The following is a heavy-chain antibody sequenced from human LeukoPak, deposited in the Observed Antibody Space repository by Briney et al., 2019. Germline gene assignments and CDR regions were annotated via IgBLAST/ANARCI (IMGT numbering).Heavy chain of an antibody. Sequence: GASVKVSCKASGRSFPDFAMHWVRHAPGQRLEWVGWINTANGNTEYSQKFQGRVTITADESTSTAYMELSSLRSEDTAVYYCARVGPYSSRTYYFDYWGQGTLVTVSS. J-gene: IGHJ4*02. CDR1: GRSFPDFA. V-gene: IGHV1-3*04. D-gene: IGHD6-13*01. CDR3: ARVGPYSSRTYYFDY. CDR2: INTANGNT.